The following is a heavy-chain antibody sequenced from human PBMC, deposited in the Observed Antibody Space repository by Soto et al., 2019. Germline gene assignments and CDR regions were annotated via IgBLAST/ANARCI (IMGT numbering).Heavy chain of an antibody. D-gene: IGHD2-2*01. CDR3: AIFCSSTSCQTKLPHNAFDI. Sequence: QVQLVQSGAEVKKPGSSVKVSCKASGVTFSSYTISWVRQAPGQGLEWMGRIIPILGIANYAQKFQGRVTITADKSTSTAYMELSSLRSEDTAVYYCAIFCSSTSCQTKLPHNAFDIWGQGTMVTVSS. CDR1: GVTFSSYT. V-gene: IGHV1-69*02. CDR2: IIPILGIA. J-gene: IGHJ3*02.